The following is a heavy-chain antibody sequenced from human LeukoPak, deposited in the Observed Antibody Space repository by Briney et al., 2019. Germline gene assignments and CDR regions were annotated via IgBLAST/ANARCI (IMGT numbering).Heavy chain of an antibody. CDR1: GFTFSNAW. CDR2: ISSSGNTI. J-gene: IGHJ6*04. D-gene: IGHD3-10*02. CDR3: AELGITMIGGV. Sequence: PGGSLRLSCAASGFTFSNAWMSWVRQAPGKGLEWVSYISSSGNTIYYADSVKGRFTISRDNAKNSLYLQMNSLRAEDTAVYYCAELGITMIGGVWGKGTTVTISS. V-gene: IGHV3-48*03.